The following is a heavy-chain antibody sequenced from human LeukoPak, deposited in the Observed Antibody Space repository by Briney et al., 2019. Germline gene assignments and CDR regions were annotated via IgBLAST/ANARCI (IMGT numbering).Heavy chain of an antibody. D-gene: IGHD4-23*01. CDR3: ARDGRSNDYGGPRGAFDI. Sequence: SVKVSCKASGGTFSSYAISWVRQAPGQGLEWMGGIIPIFGTANYAQKFQGRVTITADESTSTAYMELSSLRSEDTAVYYCARDGRSNDYGGPRGAFDIWGQGTMVTVSS. J-gene: IGHJ3*02. V-gene: IGHV1-69*13. CDR2: IIPIFGTA. CDR1: GGTFSSYA.